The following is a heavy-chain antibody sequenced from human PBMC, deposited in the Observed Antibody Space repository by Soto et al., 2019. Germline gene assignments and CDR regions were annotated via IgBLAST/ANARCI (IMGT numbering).Heavy chain of an antibody. D-gene: IGHD6-13*01. CDR1: GYTFTSYA. CDR2: INTNTGNP. J-gene: IGHJ5*02. V-gene: IGHV7-4-1*01. Sequence: QVQLVQSGSELKKPGASVKVSCKASGYTFTSYAMNWVRQAPGQGLEWMGWINTNTGNPTYAQGFTGRFVFSLDTSVSTAYLQICSLKAEDTAVYYCARDGLRIAAAVRRTRNWFDPWGQGTLVTVSS. CDR3: ARDGLRIAAAVRRTRNWFDP.